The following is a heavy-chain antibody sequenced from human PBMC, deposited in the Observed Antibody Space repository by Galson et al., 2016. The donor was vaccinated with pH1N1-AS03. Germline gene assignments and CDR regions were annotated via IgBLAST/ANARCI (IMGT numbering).Heavy chain of an antibody. J-gene: IGHJ3*01. CDR1: GFTFSNFG. D-gene: IGHD1-26*01. CDR2: ISNSGNDK. V-gene: IGHV3-30*03. Sequence: SLRLSCAASGFTFSNFGMHWVRQSPGKGLEWVAVISNSGNDKYYADSGKGRFTISRDNSKSTVYLQLNSLRPEDTAMYYCARDYIVGATRGAGTFDVWGHGTMVTVSS. CDR3: ARDYIVGATRGAGTFDV.